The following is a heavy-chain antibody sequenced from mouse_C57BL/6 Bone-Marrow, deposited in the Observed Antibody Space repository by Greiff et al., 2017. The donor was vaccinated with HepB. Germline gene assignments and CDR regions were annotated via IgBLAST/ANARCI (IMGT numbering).Heavy chain of an antibody. D-gene: IGHD2-1*01. CDR1: GYAFSSSW. V-gene: IGHV1-82*01. Sequence: VKLMESGPELVKPGASVKISCKASGYAFSSSWMNWVKQRPGKGLEWIGRIYPGDGDTNYNGKFKGKATLTADKSTSTAYMKLSSLTSEDSAVYFCAVYGNYYYWGQGTTLTVSS. CDR3: AVYGNYYY. J-gene: IGHJ2*01. CDR2: IYPGDGDT.